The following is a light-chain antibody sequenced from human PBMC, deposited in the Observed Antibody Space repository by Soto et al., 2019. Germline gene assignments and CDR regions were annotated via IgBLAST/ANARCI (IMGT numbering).Light chain of an antibody. V-gene: IGKV1-5*03. CDR1: QAIGGL. CDR3: QQYKYYPLT. Sequence: DIQMTQSPSTLSASVGDRVTITCRASQAIGGLLAWYQQKPGRAPTFLIYKASTLESGVPSRFSGSGSVTEFSLTISSLQPDDSATYYCQQYKYYPLTFGQGTRLEIK. J-gene: IGKJ5*01. CDR2: KAS.